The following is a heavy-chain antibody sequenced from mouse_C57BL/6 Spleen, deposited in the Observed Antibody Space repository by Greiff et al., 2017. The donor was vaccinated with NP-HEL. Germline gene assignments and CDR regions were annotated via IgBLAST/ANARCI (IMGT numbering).Heavy chain of an antibody. V-gene: IGHV5-9-1*02. J-gene: IGHJ4*01. CDR3: TRVITTVHYAMDY. D-gene: IGHD1-1*01. Sequence: VXLVESGEGLVKPGGSLKLSCAASGFTFSSYAMSWVRQTPEKRLEWVAYISSGGDYIYYADTVQGRFTISRDNARNTLYLQMSSLKSEDTAMYYCTRVITTVHYAMDYWGQGTSVTVSS. CDR2: ISSGGDYI. CDR1: GFTFSSYA.